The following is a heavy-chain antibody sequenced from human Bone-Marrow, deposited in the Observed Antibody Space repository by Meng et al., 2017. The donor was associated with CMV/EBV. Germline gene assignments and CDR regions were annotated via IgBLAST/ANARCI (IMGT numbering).Heavy chain of an antibody. CDR2: IYYSGST. V-gene: IGHV4-31*03. D-gene: IGHD5-24*01. CDR3: ARKEMATIAPTSPFDY. Sequence: SETLSLTCTVSGGSISSGGYYWSWIRQHPGKGLEWIGYIYYSGSTYYNPSLKSRVTISVDTSKNQFSLKLSSVTAADTAVYYCARKEMATIAPTSPFDYWGQGTLVTVSS. CDR1: GGSISSGGYY. J-gene: IGHJ4*02.